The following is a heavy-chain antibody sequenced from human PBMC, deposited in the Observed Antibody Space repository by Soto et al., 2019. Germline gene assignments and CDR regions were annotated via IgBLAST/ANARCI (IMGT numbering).Heavy chain of an antibody. J-gene: IGHJ4*02. CDR1: GGTFSSYA. D-gene: IGHD6-13*01. Sequence: QVQLVQSGAEVKKPGSSVKVSCKASGGTFSSYAISWVRQAPGQVLEWMGGIIPIFGTANYAQKFQGRITMTADEPTSTAYMELSSLRSEDTAVYYCAGRISAAGGLFDYWGQGTLVTVSS. CDR2: IIPIFGTA. V-gene: IGHV1-69*01. CDR3: AGRISAAGGLFDY.